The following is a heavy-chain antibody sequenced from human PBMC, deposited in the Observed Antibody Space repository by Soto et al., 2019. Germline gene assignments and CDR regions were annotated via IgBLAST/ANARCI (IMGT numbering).Heavy chain of an antibody. J-gene: IGHJ4*02. Sequence: QVQLVQSGAEEKKPGASVKVSCKASGYTFTSYAMHWVRQAPGQRLEWMGWINAGNGNTKYSQKFQGRVTITRDTSASTAYMELSSLRSEDTAVYYCARGYCSGGSCYGLDYWGKGTLVTVSS. V-gene: IGHV1-3*05. CDR1: GYTFTSYA. D-gene: IGHD2-15*01. CDR2: INAGNGNT. CDR3: ARGYCSGGSCYGLDY.